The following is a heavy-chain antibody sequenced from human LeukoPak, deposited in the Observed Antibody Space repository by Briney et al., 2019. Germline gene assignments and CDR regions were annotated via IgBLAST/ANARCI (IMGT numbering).Heavy chain of an antibody. D-gene: IGHD1-7*01. J-gene: IGHJ4*02. Sequence: ASVKVSCKASGYIFTGYYMHWVRQAPGQGLEWMGWINPNSGGTNYAQKFQGWVTMTRDTSISTAYMELSRLRSDDTAVYYCARGGAYNWNFAYYFDYWGQGTLVTVSS. CDR2: INPNSGGT. V-gene: IGHV1-2*04. CDR3: ARGGAYNWNFAYYFDY. CDR1: GYIFTGYY.